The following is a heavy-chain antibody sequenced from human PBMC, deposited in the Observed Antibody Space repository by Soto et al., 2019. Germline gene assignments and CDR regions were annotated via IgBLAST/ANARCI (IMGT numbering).Heavy chain of an antibody. Sequence: SETLSLTCAVSGGSISSSNWWSWVRQPPGKGLEWIGEIYHSGSTNYNPSLKSRVTISVDKSKNQFSLKLSSVTAADTAVYYCARDKVYYGSGSYRWLDPWGQGTLVTVSS. CDR3: ARDKVYYGSGSYRWLDP. V-gene: IGHV4-4*02. J-gene: IGHJ5*02. D-gene: IGHD3-10*01. CDR1: GGSISSSNW. CDR2: IYHSGST.